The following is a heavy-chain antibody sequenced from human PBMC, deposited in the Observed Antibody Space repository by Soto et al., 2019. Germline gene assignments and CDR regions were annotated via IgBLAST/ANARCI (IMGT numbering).Heavy chain of an antibody. Sequence: EVQLVESGGDLVQPGGSLRLSCVASGFTFSSYWMHWVRQVPGKGLVWVSRISSDGSSTSYADSVRGRFIISRDNAKNTLYLQVNSLRGDDTAVYYCARGTVRDHDFGDHWGQGTLVAVSS. J-gene: IGHJ4*02. V-gene: IGHV3-74*01. CDR2: ISSDGSST. D-gene: IGHD4-17*01. CDR3: ARGTVRDHDFGDH. CDR1: GFTFSSYW.